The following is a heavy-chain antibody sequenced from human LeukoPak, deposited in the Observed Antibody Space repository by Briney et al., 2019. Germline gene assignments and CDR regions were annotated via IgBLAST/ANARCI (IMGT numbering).Heavy chain of an antibody. D-gene: IGHD6-13*01. CDR3: AKVFSSSWYNAFDI. J-gene: IGHJ3*02. CDR1: GFTFSSYG. CDR2: IRYDGSNK. Sequence: GGSQRLSCAASGFTFSSYGMHWVRQAPDKGLEWVAFIRYDGSNKYDADSVKGRFTISRDNSKNTLYLQMNSLRAEDTAVYYCAKVFSSSWYNAFDIWGQGTMVTVSS. V-gene: IGHV3-30*02.